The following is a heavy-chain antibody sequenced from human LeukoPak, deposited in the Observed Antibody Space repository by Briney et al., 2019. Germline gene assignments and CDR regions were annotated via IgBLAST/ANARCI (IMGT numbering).Heavy chain of an antibody. Sequence: ASVKVSCKVSGYTLTELSMHWVRQAPGKRLEWMGGFDPEDGETIYAQKFQGRVTMTEDTSTDTAYMELSSLRSEDTAVHYCATPARGAMAPYFDYWGQGTLVTVSS. V-gene: IGHV1-24*01. CDR2: FDPEDGET. J-gene: IGHJ4*02. CDR1: GYTLTELS. D-gene: IGHD3-16*01. CDR3: ATPARGAMAPYFDY.